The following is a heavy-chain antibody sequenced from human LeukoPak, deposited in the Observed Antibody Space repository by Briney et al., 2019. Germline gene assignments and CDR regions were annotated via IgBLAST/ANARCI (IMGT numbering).Heavy chain of an antibody. Sequence: SETLSLTCTVSGGSISSGNYYWSWIRQPAGKGLDWIGRIYTSGSTNYNPSLKSRVTISVDTSKNQFSLKLSSVTATDTAVYYCARKVCSGGSCYNDYWGQGTLVTVSS. J-gene: IGHJ4*02. CDR2: IYTSGST. CDR1: GGSISSGNYY. CDR3: ARKVCSGGSCYNDY. D-gene: IGHD2-15*01. V-gene: IGHV4-61*02.